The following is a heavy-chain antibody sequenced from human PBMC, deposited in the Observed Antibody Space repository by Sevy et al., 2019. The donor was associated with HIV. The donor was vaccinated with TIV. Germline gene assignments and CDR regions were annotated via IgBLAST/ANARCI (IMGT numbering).Heavy chain of an antibody. Sequence: GGSLRLSRTASGFTFGDYCMSWVRQAPGKGLEWISFIKSKAYGGTTGNAASVKGRFTISRDDSKSIAYLQMNNLQTADTAVYFCTRWSGSQSIFDYWGRGTLVTVSS. CDR1: GFTFGDYC. V-gene: IGHV3-49*04. CDR3: TRWSGSQSIFDY. J-gene: IGHJ4*02. D-gene: IGHD1-26*01. CDR2: IKSKAYGGTT.